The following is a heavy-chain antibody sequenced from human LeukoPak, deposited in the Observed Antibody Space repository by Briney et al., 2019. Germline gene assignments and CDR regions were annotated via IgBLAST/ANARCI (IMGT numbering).Heavy chain of an antibody. CDR3: ARVVPIVVVMGTFDY. V-gene: IGHV4-39*07. CDR1: GGSVSGSNYY. J-gene: IGHJ4*02. D-gene: IGHD3-22*01. CDR2: IYYSGST. Sequence: PSETLSLTCSVSGGSVSGSNYYWAWIRQPPEKGLEWIGTIYYSGSTYYNPSLKSRVTISVDTSKNQFSLKLSSVTAADTAVYYCARVVPIVVVMGTFDYWGQGTLVTVSS.